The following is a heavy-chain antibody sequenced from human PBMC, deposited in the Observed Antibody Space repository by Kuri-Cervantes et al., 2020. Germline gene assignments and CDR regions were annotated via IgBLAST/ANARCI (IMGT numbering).Heavy chain of an antibody. CDR1: GGSISSSSYY. CDR3: ARSSGSSYGRLAY. Sequence: GSLRLSCTVSGGSISSSSYYWGWIRQPPGKGLEWIGSIYYSGSTYYNPSLKSRVTISLDTSKNQFSLKLSSVTAADTAVYYCARSSGSSYGRLAYWGQGTLVTVSS. CDR2: IYYSGST. D-gene: IGHD5-18*01. V-gene: IGHV4-39*07. J-gene: IGHJ4*02.